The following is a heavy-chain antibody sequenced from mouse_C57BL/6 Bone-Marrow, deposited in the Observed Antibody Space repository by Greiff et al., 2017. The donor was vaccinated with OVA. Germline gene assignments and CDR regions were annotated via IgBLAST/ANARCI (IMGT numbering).Heavy chain of an antibody. CDR1: GYTFTSYW. CDR3: ARRAHYGSSPSWYFDV. V-gene: IGHV1-53*01. Sequence: VQLQQPGTELVKPGASVKLSCKASGYTFTSYWMHWVKQRPGQGLEWIGNINPSNGGTNYNEKFKSKATLTVDKSSSTAYMQLSSLTSEDSAVYYCARRAHYGSSPSWYFDVWGTGTTVTVSS. J-gene: IGHJ1*03. D-gene: IGHD1-1*01. CDR2: INPSNGGT.